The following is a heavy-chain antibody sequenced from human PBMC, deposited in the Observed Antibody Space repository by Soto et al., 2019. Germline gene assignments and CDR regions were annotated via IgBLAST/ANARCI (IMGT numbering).Heavy chain of an antibody. CDR2: IGTAGDP. Sequence: GGSLRLSCAASGFTFSSYDMHWVRQATGKGLEWVSAIGTAGDPYYPGSVKGRFTISRENAKNSLYLQMNSLRAGDTAVYYCARGGRGFGELFHYGMDVWGQGTTVTVS. D-gene: IGHD3-10*01. CDR1: GFTFSSYD. J-gene: IGHJ6*02. CDR3: ARGGRGFGELFHYGMDV. V-gene: IGHV3-13*05.